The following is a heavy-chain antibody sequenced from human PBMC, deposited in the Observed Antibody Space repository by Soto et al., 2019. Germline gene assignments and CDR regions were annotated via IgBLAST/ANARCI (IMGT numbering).Heavy chain of an antibody. J-gene: IGHJ5*02. V-gene: IGHV2-5*02. Sequence: QITLNESGPALVKPTQTLTLTCTFSGFSLTTSGVGVHWLRQPPGKALEWLAVIYGDDDKRYNPSLETRLTITHATSKNQAVLTMTNMDPLDTATYSCSHNPSYRTTSYNRDEWFDPWGQGTLVTVSS. D-gene: IGHD1-1*01. CDR3: SHNPSYRTTSYNRDEWFDP. CDR1: GFSLTTSGVG. CDR2: IYGDDDK.